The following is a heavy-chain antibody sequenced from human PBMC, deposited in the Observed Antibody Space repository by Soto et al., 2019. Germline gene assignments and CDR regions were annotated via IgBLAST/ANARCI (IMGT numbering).Heavy chain of an antibody. CDR2: INHSGST. J-gene: IGHJ6*02. D-gene: IGHD5-12*01. CDR1: GGSFSGYY. V-gene: IGHV4-34*01. Sequence: QVQLQQWGAGLLKPSETLSLTCAVYGGSFSGYYWSWIRQPPGKGLEWIGEINHSGSTNYNPSLKSRVTISVDKSKNQFSLKLSSVTAADTAVYYCARGHGIRLYYYYGMDVWGQGTTVTVSS. CDR3: ARGHGIRLYYYYGMDV.